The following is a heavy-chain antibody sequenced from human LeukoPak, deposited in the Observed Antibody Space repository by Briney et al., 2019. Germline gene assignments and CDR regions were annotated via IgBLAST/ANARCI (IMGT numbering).Heavy chain of an antibody. J-gene: IGHJ5*02. Sequence: ASVKVSCKASGGTFSSYAISWVRQAPGQGLEWMGGIIPIFGTANYAQKFQGRVTITTDESTSTAYMELSSLRSEDTAVYYCARYPYRSGYGNWFDPWGQGTLVTVSS. CDR3: ARYPYRSGYGNWFDP. D-gene: IGHD3-22*01. V-gene: IGHV1-69*05. CDR2: IIPIFGTA. CDR1: GGTFSSYA.